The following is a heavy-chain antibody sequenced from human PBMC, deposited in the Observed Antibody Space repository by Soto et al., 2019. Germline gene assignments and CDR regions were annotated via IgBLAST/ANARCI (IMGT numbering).Heavy chain of an antibody. Sequence: PGESLKISCKGSGYSFTSYWIGWVRQMPGKGLEWMGIIYPGDSDTRYSPSFQGQVTISADKSISTAYLQWSSLKASDTAMYYCSRLDSNYYYYDMDAWGQGTTITVPS. D-gene: IGHD4-4*01. J-gene: IGHJ6*02. CDR2: IYPGDSDT. CDR1: GYSFTSYW. V-gene: IGHV5-51*01. CDR3: SRLDSNYYYYDMDA.